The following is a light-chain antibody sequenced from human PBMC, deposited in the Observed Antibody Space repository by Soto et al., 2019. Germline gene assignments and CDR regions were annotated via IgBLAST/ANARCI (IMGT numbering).Light chain of an antibody. CDR2: GAS. J-gene: IGKJ2*01. CDR1: QSVSSSY. Sequence: EIVLTQSPGTLSLSPGERATLSCRASQSVSSSYLAWYQQKPGQAPRLLIYGASSMATGSPDRFSGSGSGTDFTLTISRLEPEDFAVYYCQQYGSSPRSHLCRTFGQGTKLEIK. V-gene: IGKV3-20*01. CDR3: QQYGSSPRSHLCRT.